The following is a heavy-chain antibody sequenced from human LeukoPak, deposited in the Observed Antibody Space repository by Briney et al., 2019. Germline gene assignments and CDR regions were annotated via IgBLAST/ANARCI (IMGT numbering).Heavy chain of an antibody. Sequence: GGSLRLSCAASGFTFSSYAMHWVRQAPGKGLEWVAVISYDGSNKYYADSVKGRFTISRDNSKNTLYLQMNSLRAEDTAVYYCARVRSSSWYPFDYWGQGTLVTVSS. CDR1: GFTFSSYA. CDR3: ARVRSSSWYPFDY. V-gene: IGHV3-30-3*01. D-gene: IGHD6-13*01. J-gene: IGHJ4*02. CDR2: ISYDGSNK.